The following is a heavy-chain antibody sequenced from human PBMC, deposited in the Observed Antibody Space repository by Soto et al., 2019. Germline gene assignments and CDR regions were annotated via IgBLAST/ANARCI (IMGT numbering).Heavy chain of an antibody. CDR2: IYYSGST. CDR3: ARVAGGYYFDY. V-gene: IGHV4-59*01. J-gene: IGHJ4*02. CDR1: GGSISSYY. D-gene: IGHD3-16*01. Sequence: SETLSLTCTVSGGSISSYYWSWIRQPPGKGLEWIGYIYYSGSTNYNPSLKSRVTISVDTSKNQFSLKLSSVTAADTAVYYCARVAGGYYFDYWGQGPLVTVSS.